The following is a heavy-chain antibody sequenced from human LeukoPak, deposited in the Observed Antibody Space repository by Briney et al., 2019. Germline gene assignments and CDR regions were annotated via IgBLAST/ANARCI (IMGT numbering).Heavy chain of an antibody. V-gene: IGHV3-23*01. Sequence: PGGSLRLSCAASGFTFSSYWMSWVRQAPGKGLEWVSAISGSGGSTYYADSVKGRFTISRDNSKNTLYLQMNSLRAEDTAVYYCAKVSSSLYYYFDYWGQGTLVTVSS. CDR3: AKVSSSLYYYFDY. CDR2: ISGSGGST. J-gene: IGHJ4*02. CDR1: GFTFSSYW. D-gene: IGHD6-13*01.